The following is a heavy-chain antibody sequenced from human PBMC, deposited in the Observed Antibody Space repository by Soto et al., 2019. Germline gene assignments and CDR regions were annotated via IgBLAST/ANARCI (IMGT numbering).Heavy chain of an antibody. CDR1: GFTFSDHY. CDR2: TRNKVNSYTT. D-gene: IGHD3-10*01. CDR3: ARDYASGRGWFDP. V-gene: IGHV3-72*01. J-gene: IGHJ5*02. Sequence: EVQLVESGGGLVQPGGSLRLSCAASGFTFSDHYMDWVRQAPGKGLEWVGRTRNKVNSYTTEYAASVKGRFTISRDDSKNSLYLQMTSLKTEDTAVYYCARDYASGRGWFDPWGQGTLVTVSS.